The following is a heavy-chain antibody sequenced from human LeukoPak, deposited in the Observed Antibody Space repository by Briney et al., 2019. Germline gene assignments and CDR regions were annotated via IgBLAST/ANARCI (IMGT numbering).Heavy chain of an antibody. CDR2: IYNSGTT. D-gene: IGHD1-26*01. J-gene: IGHJ3*02. CDR3: AGEEWETVFAFEI. V-gene: IGHV4-31*03. CDR1: GGSISSGDYY. Sequence: SQTLSLTCTVSGGSISSGDYYWSWIRHHPGKGLEWIGYIYNSGTTSYNPSLKSRLTMSVDTSNNQFSVKLSSVTAADTAVYYCAGEEWETVFAFEIWGQGTVVTVSS.